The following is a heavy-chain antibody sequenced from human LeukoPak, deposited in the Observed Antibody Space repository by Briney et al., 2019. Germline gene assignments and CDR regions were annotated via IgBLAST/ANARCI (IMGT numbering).Heavy chain of an antibody. CDR1: GFTFSSYA. D-gene: IGHD3-10*01. Sequence: GGSLRLSCAASGFTFSSYAMHWVRQAPGKGLEWVALIRFDGSHKYYADSVKGRFTISRDNSKSTLYLQMNSLGAEDTAVYYCSKDLTSDFGGDFDPWGQGTLVTVSS. CDR3: SKDLTSDFGGDFDP. J-gene: IGHJ5*02. V-gene: IGHV3-30*02. CDR2: IRFDGSHK.